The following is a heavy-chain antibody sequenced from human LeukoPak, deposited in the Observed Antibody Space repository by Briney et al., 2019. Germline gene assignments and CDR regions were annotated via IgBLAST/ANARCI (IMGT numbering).Heavy chain of an antibody. Sequence: GESLRLSCAASGFTFSSYSMNWVRQAPGKGLEWVSSISSSSSYIYYADSVKGRFTISRDNAKNSLYLQMNSMRAEDTAVYYCARDLPYCYDSIGAFDIWGQGTMVTVSS. D-gene: IGHD3-22*01. CDR2: ISSSSSYI. CDR1: GFTFSSYS. J-gene: IGHJ3*02. CDR3: ARDLPYCYDSIGAFDI. V-gene: IGHV3-21*01.